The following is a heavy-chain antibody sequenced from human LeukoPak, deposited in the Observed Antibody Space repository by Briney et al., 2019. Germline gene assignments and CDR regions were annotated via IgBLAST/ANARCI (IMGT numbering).Heavy chain of an antibody. V-gene: IGHV3-21*01. CDR3: ARDRWLQSQRYFDY. D-gene: IGHD5-24*01. J-gene: IGHJ4*02. CDR2: ISTSSSYI. CDR1: GFTFSSYS. Sequence: PGGSLRLSCVASGFTFSSYSMNWVRQAPGKGLEWVSSISTSSSYIYYADSVKGRFTISRDNAKNSLYVQMDSLRAEDTAVYYCARDRWLQSQRYFDYWGQGILVTVSS.